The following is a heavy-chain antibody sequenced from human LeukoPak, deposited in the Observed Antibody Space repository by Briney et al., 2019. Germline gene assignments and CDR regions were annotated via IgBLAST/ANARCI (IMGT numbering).Heavy chain of an antibody. V-gene: IGHV3-21*01. CDR2: ITSSSGYI. CDR1: GFTFSSYA. Sequence: KPGGFLRLSCAASGFTFSSYAMNWVRQAPGKGLEWVSSITSSSGYIYYADSMKGRFTTSRDNAKNSLYLQMNSLRAEDTAVYYCARSDDYGDYPVDYWGQGTLVTVSS. D-gene: IGHD4-17*01. CDR3: ARSDDYGDYPVDY. J-gene: IGHJ4*02.